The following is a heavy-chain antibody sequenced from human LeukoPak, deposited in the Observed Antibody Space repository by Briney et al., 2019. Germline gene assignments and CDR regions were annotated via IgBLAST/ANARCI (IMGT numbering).Heavy chain of an antibody. D-gene: IGHD2-15*01. CDR3: AREDGYCSGGNCYSYFDS. Sequence: PGGSLRLSCAASGFNFNICSMHWVRQAPGKGLEWVAYIKKTGSETYYVDSVKGRFTITRDNTRNSLFLQMYSLRAEDTAVYFCAREDGYCSGGNCYSYFDSWGQGTLVTVSS. CDR1: GFNFNICS. CDR2: IKKTGSET. J-gene: IGHJ4*02. V-gene: IGHV3-7*03.